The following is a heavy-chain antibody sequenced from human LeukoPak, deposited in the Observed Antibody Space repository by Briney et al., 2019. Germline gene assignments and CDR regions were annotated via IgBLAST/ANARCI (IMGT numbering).Heavy chain of an antibody. CDR3: ARAGQLTTPYYFDY. V-gene: IGHV4-61*05. Sequence: PSETLSLTCTVSGGSITTRSYYWAWIRQPPGKGLEWIGYIYYSGSTNYNPSLKSRVTISVDTSKNQFSLKLSSVTAADTAVYYCARAGQLTTPYYFDYWGQGTLVTVSS. CDR2: IYYSGST. D-gene: IGHD6-13*01. CDR1: GGSITTRSYY. J-gene: IGHJ4*02.